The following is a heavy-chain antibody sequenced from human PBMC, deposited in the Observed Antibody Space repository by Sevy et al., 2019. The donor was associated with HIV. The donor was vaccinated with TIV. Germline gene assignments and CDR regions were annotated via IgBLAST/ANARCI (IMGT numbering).Heavy chain of an antibody. CDR1: GFTFRRYA. D-gene: IGHD3-16*01. J-gene: IGHJ4*02. V-gene: IGHV3-30*04. CDR3: ARDGGGEYFDY. Sequence: GGSLRLSCEASGFTFRRYAMHWVRQAPGKGLESVAVISYDEVNKYHADSVKGRFTISRDNAKNTLFLQMNSLRPEDTAIYYCARDGGGEYFDYWGRGTLVTVSS. CDR2: ISYDEVNK.